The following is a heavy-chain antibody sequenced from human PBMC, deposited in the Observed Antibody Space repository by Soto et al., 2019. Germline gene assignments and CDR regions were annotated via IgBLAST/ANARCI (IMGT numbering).Heavy chain of an antibody. V-gene: IGHV5-10-1*01. J-gene: IGHJ6*02. CDR2: IDPSDSYT. CDR1: GYSFTSYW. Sequence: GESLKISCKGSGYSFTSYWISWVRQMPGKGLEWMGRIDPSDSYTNYSPSFQGHVTISADKSVSTAYLQWSSLKASDTAMYYCARLPPPPPYYYYGMDVWGQGTTVTVSS. CDR3: ARLPPPPPYYYYGMDV.